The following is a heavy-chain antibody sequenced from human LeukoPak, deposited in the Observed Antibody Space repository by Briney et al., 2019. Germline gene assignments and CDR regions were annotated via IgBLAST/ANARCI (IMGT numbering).Heavy chain of an antibody. CDR1: GGSISSSSYY. CDR3: ARGRRAARQPDAFDI. J-gene: IGHJ3*02. D-gene: IGHD6-6*01. CDR2: IYYSGST. V-gene: IGHV4-39*01. Sequence: PSETLSLTCTLSGGSISSSSYYWGWIRQPPGKGLEWIGSIYYSGSTYYNPSLKCRVTISVDTSKNQFSLKLSSVTAADTAVYYCARGRRAARQPDAFDIWGQGTMVTVSS.